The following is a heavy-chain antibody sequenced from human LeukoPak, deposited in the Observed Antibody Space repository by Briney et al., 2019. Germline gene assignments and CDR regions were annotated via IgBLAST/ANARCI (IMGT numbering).Heavy chain of an antibody. J-gene: IGHJ4*02. CDR2: INPSGCTT. Sequence: ASVTVSFTGSGYTFTIYYMQWVRQAPGQGRGRVGIINPSGCTTTYAQKFQGRVTMARDTSTSTVYMELSSLRSEDTAVYYCASDRVGSYYSIDYWGQGTLVTVSS. V-gene: IGHV1-46*01. D-gene: IGHD1-26*01. CDR3: ASDRVGSYYSIDY. CDR1: GYTFTIYY.